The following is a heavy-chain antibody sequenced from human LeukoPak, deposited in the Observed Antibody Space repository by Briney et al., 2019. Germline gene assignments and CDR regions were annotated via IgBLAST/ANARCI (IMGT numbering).Heavy chain of an antibody. J-gene: IGHJ6*02. CDR1: GYIFTGYY. CDR3: ARSGSGYLGYYYGMDV. V-gene: IGHV1-2*02. CDR2: INPNSGGT. D-gene: IGHD3-22*01. Sequence: SSVKVSCKACGYIFTGYYMHWVRQPPGQGLEWMGWINPNSGGTNYAQKFQGRVTMTRDTSISTAYMELSRLRSDDTAVYYCARSGSGYLGYYYGMDVWGQGTTVTVSS.